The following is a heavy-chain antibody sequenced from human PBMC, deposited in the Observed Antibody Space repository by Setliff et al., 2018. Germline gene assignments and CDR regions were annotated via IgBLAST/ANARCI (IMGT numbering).Heavy chain of an antibody. CDR2: INNYNSNT. Sequence: ASVKVSCKSSGFTFTDYGITWVRQVPGQGLEWMGWINNYNSNTQYAQKFQGRVTVTTDTSTTTAYMELRSLRADDTAVYYCARINFYVSSGYYYAPELWGQGTTVTVSS. D-gene: IGHD3-22*01. J-gene: IGHJ4*02. CDR3: ARINFYVSSGYYYAPEL. V-gene: IGHV1-18*01. CDR1: GFTFTDYG.